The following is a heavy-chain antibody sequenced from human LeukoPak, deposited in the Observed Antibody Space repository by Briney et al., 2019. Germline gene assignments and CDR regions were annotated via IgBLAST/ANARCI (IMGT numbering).Heavy chain of an antibody. V-gene: IGHV3-74*01. D-gene: IGHD3-22*01. J-gene: IGHJ1*01. Sequence: GGSLRLSCAAAGFTFSNYWMHWVRQAPGKGLVWVSRIKSDGRTNYADSVKGRFTISRDNAKNTVSLQMNSLRAEDTGVYYCARAPSEIGGYYPEYFRHWGKGTLVTVS. CDR2: IKSDGRT. CDR1: GFTFSNYW. CDR3: ARAPSEIGGYYPEYFRH.